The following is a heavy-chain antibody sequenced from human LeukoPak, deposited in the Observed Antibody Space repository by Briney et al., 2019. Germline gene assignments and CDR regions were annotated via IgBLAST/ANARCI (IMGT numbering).Heavy chain of an antibody. D-gene: IGHD2-2*02. CDR2: MNPNSGNT. J-gene: IGHJ6*03. CDR3: ARGDIVVVPAAIPDYYYYYYMDV. CDR1: GYTFTSYD. V-gene: IGHV1-8*01. Sequence: ASVKVSCKASGYTFTSYDINWVRQATGQGLEWMGWMNPNSGNTGYAQKFQGRVTMTRNTSISTAYMELSSLRSEDTAVYYCARGDIVVVPAAIPDYYYYYYMDVWGKGTTVTVYS.